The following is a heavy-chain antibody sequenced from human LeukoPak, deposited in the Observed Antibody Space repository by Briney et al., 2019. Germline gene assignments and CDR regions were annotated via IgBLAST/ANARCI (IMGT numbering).Heavy chain of an antibody. J-gene: IGHJ3*02. CDR3: ARDRGSSAPYDAFDI. V-gene: IGHV1-69*01. CDR2: IIPIFGTA. CDR1: GGTFSSYA. Sequence: SVKVSCKASGGTFSSYAISWVRQAPGQGLEWMGGIIPIFGTANYAQKFQGRVTITADESTSTAYMELSSLRSEDTAVYYCARDRGSSAPYDAFDIWGQGTMVTVSS. D-gene: IGHD2-2*01.